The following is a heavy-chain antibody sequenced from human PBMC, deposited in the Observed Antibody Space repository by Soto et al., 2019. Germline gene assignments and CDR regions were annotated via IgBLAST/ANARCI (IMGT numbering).Heavy chain of an antibody. CDR1: GGSFSGYY. CDR3: ARSRSRPFTLTYYYGSGSQDV. Sequence: QVQLQQWGAGLLKPSETLSLTCAVYGGSFSGYYWSWIRQPPGKGLEWIVEINHSGSTSYNPSLKRRVTISVDTSKNQFSLKLSSVTAADTAVYYCARSRSRPFTLTYYYGSGSQDVWGQGTTVTVSS. V-gene: IGHV4-34*01. CDR2: INHSGST. J-gene: IGHJ6*02. D-gene: IGHD3-10*01.